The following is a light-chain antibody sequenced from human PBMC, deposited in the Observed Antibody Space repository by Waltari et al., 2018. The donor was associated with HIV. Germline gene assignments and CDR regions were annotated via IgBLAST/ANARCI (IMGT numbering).Light chain of an antibody. CDR3: SSYTSASTYV. CDR1: SSDVGGYNY. V-gene: IGLV2-14*01. CDR2: EVS. Sequence: QSALTQPASVSGSPGQSITISCTGTSSDVGGYNYVSWYQHHPGKAPKLLIYEVSNLPSGVAIRFSGSKSDTPASLTISGLQAEDEADYYCSSYTSASTYVFGSGTAVTVL. J-gene: IGLJ1*01.